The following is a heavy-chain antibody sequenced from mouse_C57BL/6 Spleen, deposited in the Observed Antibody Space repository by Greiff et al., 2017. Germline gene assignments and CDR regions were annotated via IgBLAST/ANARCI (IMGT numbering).Heavy chain of an antibody. V-gene: IGHV1-15*01. CDR2: IDPETGGT. Sequence: QVQLQQSGPELVRPGASVTLSCKASGYTFTDYEMHWVKQTPVHGLEWIGAIDPETGGTAYNQKFKGKAILTADKSSSTAYMELRSLTSEDSAVYYCTRSIYYDYANAMEYWGKGTSVTVS. CDR3: TRSIYYDYANAMEY. D-gene: IGHD2-4*01. J-gene: IGHJ4*01. CDR1: GYTFTDYE.